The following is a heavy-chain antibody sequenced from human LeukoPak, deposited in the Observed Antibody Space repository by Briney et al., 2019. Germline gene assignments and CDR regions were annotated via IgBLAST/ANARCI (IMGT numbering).Heavy chain of an antibody. CDR3: ARVPTAWIQLWSNASDI. D-gene: IGHD5-18*01. CDR2: IYYSGST. Sequence: SETLSLTCTVSGGSISSSSYYWGWIRQPPGKGLEWIGSIYYSGSTYYNPSLKSRVTISVDTSKNQFSLKLSSVTAADTAVYYCARVPTAWIQLWSNASDIWGQGTMVTVSS. CDR1: GGSISSSSYY. J-gene: IGHJ3*02. V-gene: IGHV4-39*07.